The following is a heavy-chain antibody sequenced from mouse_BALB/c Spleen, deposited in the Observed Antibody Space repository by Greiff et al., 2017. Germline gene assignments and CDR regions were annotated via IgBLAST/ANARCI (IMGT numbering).Heavy chain of an antibody. D-gene: IGHD2-1*01. V-gene: IGHV1-7*01. CDR2: INPSTGYT. J-gene: IGHJ2*01. Sequence: QVQLQQSGAELAKPGASVKMSCKASGYTFTSYWMHWVKQRPGQGLEWIGYINPSTGYTEYNQKFKDKATLTADKSSSTAYMQLSSLTSEDSAVYYCARRNSYFDYWGQGTTLTVSS. CDR3: ARRNSYFDY. CDR1: GYTFTSYW.